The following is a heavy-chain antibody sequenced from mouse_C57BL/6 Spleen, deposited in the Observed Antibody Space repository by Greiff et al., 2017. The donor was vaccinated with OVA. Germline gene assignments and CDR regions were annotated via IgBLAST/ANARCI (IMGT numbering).Heavy chain of an antibody. D-gene: IGHD1-1*01. CDR3: ARLYYGSSYEDYFDY. Sequence: QVQLQQPGAELVKPGASVKMSCKASGYTFTSYWITWVKQRPGQGLEWIGDIYPGSGSTNYNEKFKSKATLTVDTSSSTAYMQLSSLTSEDSAVYYCARLYYGSSYEDYFDYWGQGTTLTVSS. V-gene: IGHV1-55*01. J-gene: IGHJ2*01. CDR2: IYPGSGST. CDR1: GYTFTSYW.